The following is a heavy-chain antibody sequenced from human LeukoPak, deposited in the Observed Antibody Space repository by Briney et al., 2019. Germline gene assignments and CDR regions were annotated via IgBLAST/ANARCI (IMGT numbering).Heavy chain of an antibody. CDR2: IYSGGST. CDR1: WFSVSSNY. CDR3: ASRRGSGYTYYYYYYLDV. Sequence: GGSLRLSCAASWFSVSSNYMSWVRQAPGKGLEWVSVIYSGGSTYYADSVKGRFTISRDNSKNTLYLQMNSLRAEDTAVYYCASRRGSGYTYYYYYYLDVWGKGTTVTVSS. V-gene: IGHV3-53*01. J-gene: IGHJ6*03. D-gene: IGHD3-22*01.